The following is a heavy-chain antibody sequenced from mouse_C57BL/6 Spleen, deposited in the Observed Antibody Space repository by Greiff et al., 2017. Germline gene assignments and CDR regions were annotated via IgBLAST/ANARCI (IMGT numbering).Heavy chain of an antibody. CDR2: IWSDGSR. D-gene: IGHD3-2*02. Sequence: VQLVESGPGLVAPSQSLSLTCTVSGFSLTSYGVHWVRQPPGKGLEWLVVIWSDGSRTYNSALKSRLSISKDNSKSQVVLKMNSLQTYDTAMYYCAGAAQATYAMDYWGQGTSVTVSS. CDR3: AGAAQATYAMDY. CDR1: GFSLTSYG. J-gene: IGHJ4*01. V-gene: IGHV2-6*03.